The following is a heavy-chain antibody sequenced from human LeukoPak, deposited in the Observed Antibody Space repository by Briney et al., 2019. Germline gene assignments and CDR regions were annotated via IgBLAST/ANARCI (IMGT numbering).Heavy chain of an antibody. J-gene: IGHJ4*02. V-gene: IGHV4-34*01. CDR2: INHSGST. CDR1: GASVSGYY. Sequence: SETLSLTCAVYGASVSGYYWSWIRQPPGKGLEWIGEINHSGSTNYNPSLKSRVTISVDTSKNQFSLKLSSVPAADPALYYCAMTSRYSGHYWGQGTLVTVSS. CDR3: AMTSRYSGHY. D-gene: IGHD5-12*01.